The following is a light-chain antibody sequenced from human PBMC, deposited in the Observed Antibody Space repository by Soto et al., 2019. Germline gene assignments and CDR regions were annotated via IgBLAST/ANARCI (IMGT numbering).Light chain of an antibody. Sequence: QSALTQPASVSGSPGQSITISCTGTSSDVGGYKYVSWYQQHPGKAPKLMIYEVSNRPSGVSNRFSGSKSGNTASLTISGLQAEDEADYYCSSYTSSSTPYVFGTATKLTVL. CDR3: SSYTSSSTPYV. CDR2: EVS. J-gene: IGLJ1*01. CDR1: SSDVGGYKY. V-gene: IGLV2-14*01.